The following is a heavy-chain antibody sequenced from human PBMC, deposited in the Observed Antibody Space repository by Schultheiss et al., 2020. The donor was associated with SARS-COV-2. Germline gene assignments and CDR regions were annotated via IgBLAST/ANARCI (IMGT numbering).Heavy chain of an antibody. Sequence: GGSLRLSCAASGLSVSSNYMSWVRQAPGKGLEWVAVIWYDGSNKYYADSVKGRFTISRDNSKNTLYLQMNSLRAEDTAVYYCTLTRQWLVTGMDVWGQGTTVTVSS. D-gene: IGHD6-19*01. CDR3: TLTRQWLVTGMDV. CDR1: GLSVSSNY. J-gene: IGHJ6*02. V-gene: IGHV3-33*08. CDR2: IWYDGSNK.